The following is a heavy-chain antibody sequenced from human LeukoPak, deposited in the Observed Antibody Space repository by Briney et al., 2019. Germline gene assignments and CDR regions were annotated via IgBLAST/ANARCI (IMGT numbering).Heavy chain of an antibody. CDR2: IYTSGST. J-gene: IGHJ4*02. Sequence: SQTLSLTCTVSGGSISSGSYYWSWIRQPAGKGLEWIGRIYTSGSTNYNPSLKSRVTISVDTSKNQFSLKLSSVTAADTAVYYCARGRTKEMGIDYWGQGTLVTVSS. V-gene: IGHV4-61*02. CDR1: GGSISSGSYY. D-gene: IGHD1-14*01. CDR3: ARGRTKEMGIDY.